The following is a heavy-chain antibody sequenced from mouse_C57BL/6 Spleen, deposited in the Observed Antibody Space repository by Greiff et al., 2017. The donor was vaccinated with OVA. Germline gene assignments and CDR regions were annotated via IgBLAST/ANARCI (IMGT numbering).Heavy chain of an antibody. CDR2: ISGGGGNT. Sequence: EVKVEESGGGLVKPGGSLKLSCAASGFTFSSYTMSWVRQTPEKRLEWVATISGGGGNTYYPDSVKGRFTISRDNAKNTLYLQMSSLRSEDTALYYCARRGIYYDYDGGDWYFDVWGTGTTVTVSS. D-gene: IGHD2-4*01. CDR1: GFTFSSYT. CDR3: ARRGIYYDYDGGDWYFDV. V-gene: IGHV5-9*01. J-gene: IGHJ1*03.